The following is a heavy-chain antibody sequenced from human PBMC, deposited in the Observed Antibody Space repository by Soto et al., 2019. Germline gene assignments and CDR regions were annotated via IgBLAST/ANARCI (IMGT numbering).Heavy chain of an antibody. Sequence: SVKVSCKASGGTFSSYAISWVRQAPGQGLEWMGGIIHIFGTANYAQKFQGRVTITADESTSTAYMELSSLRSEDTAVYYCAGFNPGYCSGGSCYRYYYGMDVWGQGTTVTVSS. CDR3: AGFNPGYCSGGSCYRYYYGMDV. CDR1: GGTFSSYA. J-gene: IGHJ6*02. D-gene: IGHD2-15*01. V-gene: IGHV1-69*13. CDR2: IIHIFGTA.